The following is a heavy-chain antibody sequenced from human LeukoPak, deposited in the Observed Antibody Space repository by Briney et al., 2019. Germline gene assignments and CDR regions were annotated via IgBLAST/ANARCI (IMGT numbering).Heavy chain of an antibody. V-gene: IGHV4-61*02. Sequence: SQTLSLTCTVSGGSISSGSYYWSWIRQPAGKGLEWIGRIYTSGSTNYNPSLKSRVTISVDTSKNQFSLKLRSVTAADTAVYYCARSYRGAFDIWGQGTMVTVSS. CDR2: IYTSGST. CDR3: ARSYRGAFDI. CDR1: GGSISSGSYY. J-gene: IGHJ3*02. D-gene: IGHD1-26*01.